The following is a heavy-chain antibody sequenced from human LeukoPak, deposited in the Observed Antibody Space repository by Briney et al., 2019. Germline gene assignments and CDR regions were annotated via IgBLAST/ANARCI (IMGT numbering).Heavy chain of an antibody. V-gene: IGHV3-33*01. D-gene: IGHD3-10*01. CDR2: TWYDGSNN. CDR3: ARDRYFGSDGFDI. CDR1: GFSFSEHG. Sequence: PGGSLRLSCAASGFSFSEHGMHRVRQAPGKGPEWVTVTWYDGSNNHYADSVKGRFTISRDNSKNTVFLEMSSLRAEDTAVYHCARDRYFGSDGFDIWGPGTMVIVSS. J-gene: IGHJ3*02.